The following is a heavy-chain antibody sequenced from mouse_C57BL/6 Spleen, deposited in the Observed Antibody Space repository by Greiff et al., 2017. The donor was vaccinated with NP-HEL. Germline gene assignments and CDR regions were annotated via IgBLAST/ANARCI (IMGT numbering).Heavy chain of an antibody. Sequence: PGQGLEWIGEIDPSDSYTNYNQKFKGKSTLTVDKSSSTAYMQLSSLTSEDSAVYYCARGGTSGPFDYWDQGTTLTVSS. V-gene: IGHV1-69*01. D-gene: IGHD4-1*01. J-gene: IGHJ2*01. CDR3: ARGGTSGPFDY. CDR2: IDPSDSYT.